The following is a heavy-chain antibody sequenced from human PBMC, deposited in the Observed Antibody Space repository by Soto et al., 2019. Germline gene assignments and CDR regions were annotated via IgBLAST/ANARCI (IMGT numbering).Heavy chain of an antibody. D-gene: IGHD2-2*01. V-gene: IGHV4-34*01. CDR3: ARGGYCSSTSCYHYYYYYGMDV. CDR2: INHSGST. CDR1: GGSFRGCY. Sequence: PSETLSLTCAVYGGSFRGCYCCWIRHRPGPGLELIGEINHSGSTNYNPSLKSRVTISVDTSKNQFSLKLSSVTAADTAVYYCARGGYCSSTSCYHYYYYYGMDVWGQGTTVTVSS. J-gene: IGHJ6*02.